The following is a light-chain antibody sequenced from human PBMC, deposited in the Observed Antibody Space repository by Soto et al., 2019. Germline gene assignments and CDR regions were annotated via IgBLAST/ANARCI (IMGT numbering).Light chain of an antibody. J-gene: IGLJ1*01. V-gene: IGLV1-40*01. Sequence: QSVLTQPPSVSGAPGQRVSISCTGSSSNIGAGYDVHWYQQLPGTAPKLLIYGNNNRPSGVPDRFSGSKSGTSASLAITGLQAEDEADYYCSSYTSSSTPYVFGTGTKVTVL. CDR3: SSYTSSSTPYV. CDR2: GNN. CDR1: SSNIGAGYD.